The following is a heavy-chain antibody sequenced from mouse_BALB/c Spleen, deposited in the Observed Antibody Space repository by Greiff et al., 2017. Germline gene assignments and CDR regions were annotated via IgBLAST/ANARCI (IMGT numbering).Heavy chain of an antibody. J-gene: IGHJ3*01. CDR3: VREYYGSSYPWFAY. Sequence: VQLQQSGAELMKPGASVKISCKATGYTFSSYWIEWVKQRPGHGLEWIGEILPGSGSTNYNEKFKGKATFTADTSSNTAYMQLSSLTSEDSAVYYCVREYYGSSYPWFAYWGQGTLVTVSA. CDR1: GYTFSSYW. CDR2: ILPGSGST. V-gene: IGHV1-9*01. D-gene: IGHD1-1*01.